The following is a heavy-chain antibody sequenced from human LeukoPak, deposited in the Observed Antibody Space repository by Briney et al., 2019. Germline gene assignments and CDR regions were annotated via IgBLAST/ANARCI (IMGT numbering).Heavy chain of an antibody. J-gene: IGHJ4*02. CDR3: ARSKQWLGPYYFDY. D-gene: IGHD6-19*01. CDR2: IWYDGSNK. V-gene: IGHV3-33*08. CDR1: GFTFSSYS. Sequence: PGGSLRLSCAASGFTFSSYSMNWVRQAPGKGLEWVAVIWYDGSNKYYADSVKGRFTISRDNSKNTLYLQMNSLRAEDTAVYYCARSKQWLGPYYFDYWGQGTLVTVSS.